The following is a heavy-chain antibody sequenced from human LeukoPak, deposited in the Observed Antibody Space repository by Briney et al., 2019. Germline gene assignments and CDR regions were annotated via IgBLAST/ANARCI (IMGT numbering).Heavy chain of an antibody. Sequence: GGSLRLSCAASGFTFSSYSMNWVRQAPGKGLEWVAVISYDGSNKYYADSVKGRFTISRDNSKKMLYLQMSSLRVEDSAVYYCARDLTGGDYYFDYWGQGTLVIVSS. CDR1: GFTFSSYS. CDR2: ISYDGSNK. D-gene: IGHD4-17*01. CDR3: ARDLTGGDYYFDY. J-gene: IGHJ4*02. V-gene: IGHV3-30*03.